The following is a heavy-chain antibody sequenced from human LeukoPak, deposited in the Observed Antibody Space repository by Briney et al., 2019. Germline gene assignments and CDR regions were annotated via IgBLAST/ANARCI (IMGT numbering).Heavy chain of an antibody. CDR2: TNTGNGDT. J-gene: IGHJ6*02. Sequence: GASVKVSCKVIGYTFTRHFMYWVRQAPGQRLEWMGRTNTGNGDTRYSQNFQGRVTITRETSASTVYMELSSLRSEDTAVYYCARGGTPSGLDVWGQGTTVTVSS. D-gene: IGHD1-1*01. CDR1: GYTFTRHF. CDR3: ARGGTPSGLDV. V-gene: IGHV1-3*04.